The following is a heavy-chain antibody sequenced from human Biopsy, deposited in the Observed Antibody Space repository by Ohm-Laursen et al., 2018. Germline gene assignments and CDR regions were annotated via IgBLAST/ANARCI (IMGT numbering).Heavy chain of an antibody. CDR3: ARMDCSGGSCHYYSYGMDV. V-gene: IGHV4-4*09. Sequence: SDTLSLTCTVSGGSFTGHYWSWIRQPPGKGLECIGNIRHSGSTNYNPSLKSRLTISVDTSKNQFSLKLSSVTAADTAVYYCARMDCSGGSCHYYSYGMDVWGQGTTVTVSS. CDR2: IRHSGST. CDR1: GGSFTGHY. D-gene: IGHD2-15*01. J-gene: IGHJ6*02.